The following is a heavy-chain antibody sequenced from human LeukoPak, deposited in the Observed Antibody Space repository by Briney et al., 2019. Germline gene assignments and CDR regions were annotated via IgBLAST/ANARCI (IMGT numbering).Heavy chain of an antibody. CDR2: IKTDGSEK. CDR3: ARDYTGYFP. J-gene: IGHJ5*02. Sequence: QAGGSLRLSCEASGFTFSSYWMSWVRHAPGKGLEWVANIKTDGSEKYYVDSVKGRFTISRDNAKNSLYLQMNSLRAEDTAVYYCARDYTGYFPWGQGTLVIVSS. CDR1: GFTFSSYW. D-gene: IGHD3-9*01. V-gene: IGHV3-7*03.